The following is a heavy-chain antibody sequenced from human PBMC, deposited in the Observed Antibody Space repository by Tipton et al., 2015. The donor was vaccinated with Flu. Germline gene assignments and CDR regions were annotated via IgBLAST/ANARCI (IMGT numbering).Heavy chain of an antibody. D-gene: IGHD3-10*01. CDR2: IYTSGST. CDR3: ARERDVLLWFGELGYFDY. Sequence: LRLSCTVSGGSISSGSYYWSWIRQPAGKGLEWIGRIYTSGSTNYNPSLKSRVTISVDTAKNQFSLKLSSVTAADTAVYYCARERDVLLWFGELGYFDYWGQGTLVTVSS. V-gene: IGHV4-61*02. CDR1: GGSISSGSYY. J-gene: IGHJ4*02.